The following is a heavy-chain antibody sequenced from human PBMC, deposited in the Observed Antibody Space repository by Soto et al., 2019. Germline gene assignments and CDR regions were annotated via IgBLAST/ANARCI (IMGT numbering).Heavy chain of an antibody. Sequence: EVQLLESGGVLVQPGGSLRLSCAASGFTFNTYGMTWVRQAPGKGLEWVSSFTGSGGRTSYADSVQGRVTISRDDSQNSLYLHMNTLRAGDTAVYYCAKKFDADSSIFASWGQGTLVTVSS. CDR1: GFTFNTYG. J-gene: IGHJ5*02. CDR2: FTGSGGRT. D-gene: IGHD3-3*02. V-gene: IGHV3-23*01. CDR3: AKKFDADSSIFAS.